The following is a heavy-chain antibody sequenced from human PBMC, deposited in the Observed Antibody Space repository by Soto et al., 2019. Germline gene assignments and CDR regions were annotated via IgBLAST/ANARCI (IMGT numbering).Heavy chain of an antibody. D-gene: IGHD5-18*01. CDR2: ISGSGGST. CDR1: GFTFSSYA. J-gene: IGHJ6*02. Sequence: EVQLLESGGGLVQPGGSLRLSCAASGFTFSSYAMSWVRQAPGKGLEWVSAISGSGGSTYYADSVKGRFTISRDNSKNTLYLQMNSLRAEDTAVYYCAKERGYSYGYGTYYYGMDVWGQGTTVTVSS. CDR3: AKERGYSYGYGTYYYGMDV. V-gene: IGHV3-23*01.